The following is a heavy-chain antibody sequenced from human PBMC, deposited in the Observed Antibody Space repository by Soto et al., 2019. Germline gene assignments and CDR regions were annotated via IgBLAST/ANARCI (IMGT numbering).Heavy chain of an antibody. Sequence: SETLSLTCAVSGGSISSGGYSWSWIRQPPGKGLEWIGYIYHSGSTYYNPSLKSRVTISVDRSKNQFSLKLSSVTAADTAVYYCARGGGLDCGGDCWSYYFDYWGQGTLVTVSS. D-gene: IGHD2-21*02. V-gene: IGHV4-30-2*01. CDR1: GGSISSGGYS. J-gene: IGHJ4*02. CDR2: IYHSGST. CDR3: ARGGGLDCGGDCWSYYFDY.